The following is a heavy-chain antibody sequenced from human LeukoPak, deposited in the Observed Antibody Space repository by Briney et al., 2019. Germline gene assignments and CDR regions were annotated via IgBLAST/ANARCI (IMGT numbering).Heavy chain of an antibody. CDR1: GFTFSSYA. D-gene: IGHD4-17*01. V-gene: IGHV3-23*01. CDR3: AKDPTASETSYNWFDP. J-gene: IGHJ5*02. CDR2: ISGSGGST. Sequence: GGSLRLSCAASGFTFSSYAMSWVRQAPGKGLEWVSAISGSGGSTYYADSVKGRFTISGDNSKNTLYLQMNSLRAEDTAVYYCAKDPTASETSYNWFDPWGQGTLVTVSS.